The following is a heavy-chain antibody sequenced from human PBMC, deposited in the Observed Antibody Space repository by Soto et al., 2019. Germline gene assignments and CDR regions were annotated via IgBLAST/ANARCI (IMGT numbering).Heavy chain of an antibody. V-gene: IGHV6-1*01. J-gene: IGHJ4*02. CDR3: ARESSRQWLEPSEFDY. Sequence: PSQTLSLTCAISGDSVSSNSAAWNWIRQSPSRGLEWLGRTYYRSKWYNDYAVSVKSRITINPDTSKNQFSLQLNSVTPEDTAVYYCARESSRQWLEPSEFDYWGQGTLVTVSS. CDR2: TYYRSKWYN. D-gene: IGHD6-19*01. CDR1: GDSVSSNSAA.